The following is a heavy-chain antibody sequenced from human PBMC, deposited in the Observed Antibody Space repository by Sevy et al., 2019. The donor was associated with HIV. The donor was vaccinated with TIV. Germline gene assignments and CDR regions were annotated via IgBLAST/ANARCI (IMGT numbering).Heavy chain of an antibody. CDR3: ARLSLSRGVTTGSYYFDY. CDR1: GGSISSSSYY. Sequence: SETLSLTCTVSGGSISSSSYYWGWIRQPPGKGLEWIAIIYYSGSTYYNPSLKSRVSIFIDTSKNQFSLKLSPVTAADTALYYCARLSLSRGVTTGSYYFDYWGHGTLVTVSS. CDR2: IYYSGST. J-gene: IGHJ4*01. V-gene: IGHV4-39*01. D-gene: IGHD1-1*01.